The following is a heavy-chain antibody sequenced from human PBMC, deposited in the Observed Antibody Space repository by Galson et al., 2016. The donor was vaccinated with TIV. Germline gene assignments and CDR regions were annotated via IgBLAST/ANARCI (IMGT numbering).Heavy chain of an antibody. D-gene: IGHD2-2*01. V-gene: IGHV3-7*01. Sequence: SLRLSCAASEFTFSDYWMSWVRQAPGKGLEWVANINQDGSEKYYVDSVKGRFTISRDNAKNSLVLQMNSLRAEDTAIYYCARVHWDVVVVPGATPNSWFDPWGQGTLVIVSS. CDR3: ARVHWDVVVVPGATPNSWFDP. CDR1: EFTFSDYW. J-gene: IGHJ5*02. CDR2: INQDGSEK.